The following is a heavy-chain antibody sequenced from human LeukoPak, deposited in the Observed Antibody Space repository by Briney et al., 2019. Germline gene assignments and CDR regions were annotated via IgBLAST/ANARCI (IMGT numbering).Heavy chain of an antibody. J-gene: IGHJ6*03. D-gene: IGHD2-15*01. CDR1: GFTFSTYG. V-gene: IGHV3-23*01. CDR3: AKNGDRGAFCSGGTCYPYYYYYMDV. Sequence: GGSLRLSCAASGFTFSTYGLSWVRQAPGKGLEWVSAVSSTGGTTYYADSVKGRFTISRDNSKNTLFLQINSLRAEDTAVYYCAKNGDRGAFCSGGTCYPYYYYYMDVWGKGTTVTISS. CDR2: VSSTGGTT.